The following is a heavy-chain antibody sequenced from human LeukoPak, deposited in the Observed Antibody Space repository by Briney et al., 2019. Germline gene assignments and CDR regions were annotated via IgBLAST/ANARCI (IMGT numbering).Heavy chain of an antibody. D-gene: IGHD1-7*01. CDR1: GFTFSSYA. Sequence: PGGSLRLSCAASGFTFSSYAMSWIRQPPGKGLEWIGEINHSGSTNYNPSLKSRVTISVDTSKNQFSLKLSSVTAADTAVYYCARSTLHNWNYKWFDPWGQGTLVTVSS. CDR3: ARSTLHNWNYKWFDP. CDR2: INHSGST. J-gene: IGHJ5*02. V-gene: IGHV4-34*01.